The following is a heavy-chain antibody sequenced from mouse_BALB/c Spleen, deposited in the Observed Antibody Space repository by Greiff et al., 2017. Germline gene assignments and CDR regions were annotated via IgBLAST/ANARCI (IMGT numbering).Heavy chain of an antibody. CDR2: IDPSDSYT. Sequence: QVHVKQPGAELVKPGASVKMSCKASGYTFTSYWMHWVKQRPGQGLEWIGTIDPSDSYTSYNQKFKGKATLTVDTSSSTAYMQLSSLTSEDSAVYYCTRSTMITTYAMDYWGQGTSVTVSS. J-gene: IGHJ4*01. CDR3: TRSTMITTYAMDY. D-gene: IGHD2-4*01. CDR1: GYTFTSYW. V-gene: IGHV1S127*01.